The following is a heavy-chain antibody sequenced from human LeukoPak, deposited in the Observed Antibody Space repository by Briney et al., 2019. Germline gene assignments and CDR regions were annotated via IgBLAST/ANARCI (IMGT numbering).Heavy chain of an antibody. J-gene: IGHJ3*02. V-gene: IGHV1-2*06. CDR3: ARVGDGLNDAFDI. CDR1: GYTFTDYY. D-gene: IGHD5-24*01. CDR2: INPNSGGT. Sequence: ASVKVSCKASGYTFTDYYMNWMRQAPGQGLGWMGRINPNSGGTNYAQKFQGRVTMTRDTSISTAYMELSRLRSDDTAVYYCARVGDGLNDAFDIWGQGTMVTVSS.